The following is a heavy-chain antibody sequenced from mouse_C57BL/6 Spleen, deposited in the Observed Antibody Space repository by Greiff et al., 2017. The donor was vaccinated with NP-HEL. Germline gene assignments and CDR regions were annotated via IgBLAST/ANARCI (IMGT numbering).Heavy chain of an antibody. Sequence: EVHLVESGGGLVQPGGSLKLSCAASGFTFSDYYMYWVRQTPEKRLEWVAYISNGGGSTYYPDTVKGRFTISRDNAKNTLYLQMSRVKSEDTAMYYCARLYDSYAMDYWGQGTSVTVSS. J-gene: IGHJ4*01. D-gene: IGHD1-3*01. CDR3: ARLYDSYAMDY. V-gene: IGHV5-12*01. CDR1: GFTFSDYY. CDR2: ISNGGGST.